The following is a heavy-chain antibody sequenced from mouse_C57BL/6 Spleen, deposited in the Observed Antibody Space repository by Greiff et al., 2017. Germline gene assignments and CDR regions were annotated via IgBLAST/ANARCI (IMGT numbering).Heavy chain of an antibody. CDR3: AREGDGSFDY. CDR2: ISDGGSYT. J-gene: IGHJ2*01. D-gene: IGHD1-1*01. CDR1: GFTFSSYA. V-gene: IGHV5-4*01. Sequence: VQLKESGGGLVKPGGSLKLSCAASGFTFSSYAMSWVRQTPEKRLEWVATISDGGSYTYYPDNVKGRFTISRDNAKNNLYLQMSHLKSEDTAMYYCAREGDGSFDYWGQGTTLTVSS.